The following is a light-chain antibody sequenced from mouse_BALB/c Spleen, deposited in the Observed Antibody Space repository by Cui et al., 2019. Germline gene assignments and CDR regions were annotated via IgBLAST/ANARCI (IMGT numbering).Light chain of an antibody. J-gene: IGKJ1*01. CDR3: QQSNEDPWT. CDR2: RAS. V-gene: IGKV3-5*01. Sequence: DIVLTQSPASLAVSLGQRATISCISSESVDSYGNSFMHWYQQKPGQPPKLLIYRASNLESGIPARFSGSGSRTDFTLTINPVEADDVATYYCQQSNEDPWTFGGGTKLEIK. CDR1: ESVDSYGNSF.